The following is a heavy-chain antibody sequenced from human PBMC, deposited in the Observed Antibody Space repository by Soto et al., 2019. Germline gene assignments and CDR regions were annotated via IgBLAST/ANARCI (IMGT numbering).Heavy chain of an antibody. V-gene: IGHV3-23*01. D-gene: IGHD2-21*02. CDR2: ISATGTDT. Sequence: EVQLFASGGGLAQPGGSLRLSCEASGFTFGGAAMDWVRQAPGKWLEWVSVISATGTDTFHADSVKGRFTVSSDNSKNTLYLQMTSLRDEDTAVYYCARERVTGLAFDFWGRGTMVTVSS. J-gene: IGHJ3*01. CDR1: GFTFGGAA. CDR3: ARERVTGLAFDF.